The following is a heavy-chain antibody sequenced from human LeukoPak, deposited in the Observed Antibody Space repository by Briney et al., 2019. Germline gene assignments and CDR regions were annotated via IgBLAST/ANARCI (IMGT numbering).Heavy chain of an antibody. J-gene: IGHJ3*02. CDR3: AKSLLTTATGTGRAFDI. CDR1: GFTFSSYA. Sequence: GGSLRLSCAASGFTFSSYAMSWVRQAPGKGLEWVSAISGSAGADVIFYADPVKGRFTISRDNSKNTLYLQMNSLRAEDSAEYYCAKSLLTTATGTGRAFDIWGQGTMVTVSA. D-gene: IGHD1-1*01. CDR2: ISGSAGADVI. V-gene: IGHV3-23*01.